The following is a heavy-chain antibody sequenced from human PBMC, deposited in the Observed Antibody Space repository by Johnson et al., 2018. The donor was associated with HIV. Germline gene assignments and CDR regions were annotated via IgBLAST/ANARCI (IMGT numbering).Heavy chain of an antibody. Sequence: QVQLVESGGGVVQPGGSLRLSCAASGFTFSSYGMHWVRQAPGKGLEWVAFIRYDGSNKYYADSVKGRFTISRDNSKNTLYLQMTSLRAEDTAVYYCAKVGGRHDCGDYLGAFDIWGQGTMVTVSS. V-gene: IGHV3-30*02. D-gene: IGHD4-17*01. CDR1: GFTFSSYG. J-gene: IGHJ3*02. CDR2: IRYDGSNK. CDR3: AKVGGRHDCGDYLGAFDI.